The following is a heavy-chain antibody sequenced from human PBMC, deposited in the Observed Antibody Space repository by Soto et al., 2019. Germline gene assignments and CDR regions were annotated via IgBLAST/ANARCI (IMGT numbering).Heavy chain of an antibody. CDR3: AEGVVVATTYCQH. D-gene: IGHD2-15*01. Sequence: QVQLVESGGGVVQPGRSLRLSCAASGFTFSSYGMHWVRQAPGKGLEWVAVISYDGSDKYYADSVKGRFTISRDNSNNTLYLQMESLRAEDTAVYYCAEGVVVATTYCQHRGQGRLVTVSS. CDR2: ISYDGSDK. CDR1: GFTFSSYG. J-gene: IGHJ1*01. V-gene: IGHV3-30*18.